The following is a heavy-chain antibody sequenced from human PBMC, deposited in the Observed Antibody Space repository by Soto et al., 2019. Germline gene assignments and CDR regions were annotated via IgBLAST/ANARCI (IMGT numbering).Heavy chain of an antibody. Sequence: LGESLKISCQGSGYRFTSYWIGWVRQVPGKGLEWMGIIYPSDSETIYSPSFQGQVTISADKSISTAYLQWRSLKASDTAIYYCARHSRYCGGGSCYPNWFDPWGQGTLVTVSS. J-gene: IGHJ5*02. D-gene: IGHD2-15*01. CDR3: ARHSRYCGGGSCYPNWFDP. CDR2: IYPSDSET. V-gene: IGHV5-51*01. CDR1: GYRFTSYW.